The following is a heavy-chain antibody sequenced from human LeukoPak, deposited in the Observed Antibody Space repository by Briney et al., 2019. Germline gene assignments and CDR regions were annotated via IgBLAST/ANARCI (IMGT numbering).Heavy chain of an antibody. CDR2: INHSGST. J-gene: IGHJ5*02. D-gene: IGHD5-18*01. V-gene: IGHV4-34*01. CDR1: GGSFSGYY. CDR3: ARRGYSYGYGCFDP. Sequence: PSETLSLTCAVYGGSFSGYYWSWIRQPPGKGLEWIGEINHSGSTNYNPSLKSRVTISVDTSKNQSSLKLSSVTAADTAVYYCARRGYSYGYGCFDPWGQGTLVTVSS.